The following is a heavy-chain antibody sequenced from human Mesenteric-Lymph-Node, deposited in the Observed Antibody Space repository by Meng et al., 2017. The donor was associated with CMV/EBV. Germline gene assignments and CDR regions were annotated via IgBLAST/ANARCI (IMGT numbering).Heavy chain of an antibody. CDR1: GGSVNLNAYY. CDR3: AREERGGGTYNAPDY. D-gene: IGHD1-26*01. V-gene: IGHV4-61*08. CDR2: VHTTGST. Sequence: GSLRLSCSVSGGSVNLNAYYWSWIRQSPGKGLEWIGYVHTTGSTNQNPSLKSRVTISLDKSRNQVSLKLTSVTAADSAIYYCAREERGGGTYNAPDYWGQGTPVTVSS. J-gene: IGHJ4*02.